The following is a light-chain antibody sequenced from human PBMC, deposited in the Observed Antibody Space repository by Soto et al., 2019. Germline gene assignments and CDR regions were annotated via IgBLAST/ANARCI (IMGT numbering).Light chain of an antibody. J-gene: IGKJ1*01. V-gene: IGKV3-11*01. CDR3: QQGGSRPPRT. CDR2: DTS. Sequence: EVVLTQSPATLSLSPGESATLSCRASESVGSYLAWYQQRPDQAPRLVIYDTSTRATGIPARFSGSGSGTDFTLTISSLEPEDFAVYYCQQGGSRPPRTFGQGTKVEIK. CDR1: ESVGSY.